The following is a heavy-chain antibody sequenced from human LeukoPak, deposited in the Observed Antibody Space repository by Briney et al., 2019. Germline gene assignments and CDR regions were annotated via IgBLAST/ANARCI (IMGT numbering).Heavy chain of an antibody. V-gene: IGHV3-30*02. Sequence: GGSLRLSCAASGFTFSSYGMHWVRQAPGKGLEWVAFIRYDGSNKYYVDSVKGRFTISRDNSKNTLYLRMNSLRAEDTAIYYCAKRIVVVVAATYYWGQGTLVTVSS. CDR2: IRYDGSNK. CDR1: GFTFSSYG. J-gene: IGHJ4*02. CDR3: AKRIVVVVAATYY. D-gene: IGHD2-15*01.